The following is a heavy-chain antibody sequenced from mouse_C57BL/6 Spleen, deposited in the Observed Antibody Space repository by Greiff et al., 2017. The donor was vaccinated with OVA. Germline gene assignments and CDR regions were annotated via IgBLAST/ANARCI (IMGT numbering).Heavy chain of an antibody. D-gene: IGHD1-1*01. Sequence: VKLVESGPGLVQPSQSLSITCTVSGFSLTSYGVHWVRQSPGKGLEWLGVIWRGGSTDYNAAFMSRLSITKDNSKSQVFFKMNSLQADDTAIYYCAPHYYGSRGYYAMDYWGQGTSVTVSS. CDR2: IWRGGST. J-gene: IGHJ4*01. V-gene: IGHV2-5*01. CDR1: GFSLTSYG. CDR3: APHYYGSRGYYAMDY.